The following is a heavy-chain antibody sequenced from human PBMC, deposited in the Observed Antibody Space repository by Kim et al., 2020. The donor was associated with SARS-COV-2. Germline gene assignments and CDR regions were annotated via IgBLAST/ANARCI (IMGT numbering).Heavy chain of an antibody. D-gene: IGHD2-2*01. V-gene: IGHV4-34*01. CDR2: INHSGST. J-gene: IGHJ5*02. CDR3: AGGSGCSGTGCHTYNRFDP. Sequence: SETLSLTCAVYGGSFSAYYWTWIRQSPRKGVEWIGEINHSGSTNYNPSLKSRVTISVDASKNQFSLKLNSVTAADTAVYYCAGGSGCSGTGCHTYNRFDPWGQGTPVTVSS. CDR1: GGSFSAYY.